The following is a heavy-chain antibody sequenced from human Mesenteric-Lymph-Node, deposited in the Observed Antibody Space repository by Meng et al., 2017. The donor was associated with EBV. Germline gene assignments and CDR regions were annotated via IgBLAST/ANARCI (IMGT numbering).Heavy chain of an antibody. CDR3: ARTYSSTSHFDY. D-gene: IGHD6-6*01. Sequence: QVQWVQSGAEVKKPGESVKVSCKTSGYIFSHYGIDWVRQAPGQGLEWMGWIYTFNDDTIYAESFQDRVTLTTDTSTSTVYMELKSLRSDDTAVYYCARTYSSTSHFDYWGQGSLVTASS. CDR2: IYTFNDDT. J-gene: IGHJ4*02. V-gene: IGHV1-18*01. CDR1: GYIFSHYG.